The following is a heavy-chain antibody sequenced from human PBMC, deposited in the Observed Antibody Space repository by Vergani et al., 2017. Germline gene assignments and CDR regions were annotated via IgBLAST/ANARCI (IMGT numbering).Heavy chain of an antibody. Sequence: QVQLVESGGGVVQPGGSLRLSCAASGFTFSSYGMHWVRQAPGKGLEWVAFIRYDGSNKYYADSVTGRFTISRDNSKNTLYLQMNSLRAEDTAVYYCAKDLDDILTGPFDYWGQGTLVTVSS. D-gene: IGHD3-9*01. V-gene: IGHV3-30*02. CDR1: GFTFSSYG. CDR2: IRYDGSNK. CDR3: AKDLDDILTGPFDY. J-gene: IGHJ4*02.